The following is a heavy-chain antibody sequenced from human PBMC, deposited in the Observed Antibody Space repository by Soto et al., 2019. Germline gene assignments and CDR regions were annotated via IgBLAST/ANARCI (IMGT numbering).Heavy chain of an antibody. Sequence: SVKVSCKASGGTFSSYTISWVRQAPGQGLEWMGRIIPILGIANYAQKFQGRVTITADKSTSTAYMELSSLRSEDTAVYYCATLPFHPPEYSGYDFVSDDAFDIWGQGTMVTVSS. CDR3: ATLPFHPPEYSGYDFVSDDAFDI. CDR1: GGTFSSYT. D-gene: IGHD5-12*01. J-gene: IGHJ3*02. V-gene: IGHV1-69*02. CDR2: IIPILGIA.